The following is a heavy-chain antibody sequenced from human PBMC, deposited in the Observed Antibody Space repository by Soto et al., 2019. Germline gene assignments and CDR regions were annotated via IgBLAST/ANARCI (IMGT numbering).Heavy chain of an antibody. CDR2: INAGNGNT. V-gene: IGHV1-3*05. D-gene: IGHD2-21*02. Sequence: QVQLVQSGAEEKKPGASVKVSCKASGYTFTSYAMHWVRQAPGQRREWMGWINAGNGNTKYSQTFQGRVTITRDTSASTAYMELSSLRSEDTAVYYCSRAWVVVTAPDYWGQGTLVTVSS. J-gene: IGHJ4*02. CDR1: GYTFTSYA. CDR3: SRAWVVVTAPDY.